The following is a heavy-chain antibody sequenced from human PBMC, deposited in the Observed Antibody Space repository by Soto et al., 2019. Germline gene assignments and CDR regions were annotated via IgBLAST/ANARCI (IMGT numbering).Heavy chain of an antibody. J-gene: IGHJ6*02. D-gene: IGHD5-12*01. Sequence: AAVKVSCKASGYTFTSSGISWVRQAPGQGLEWMGWISAYNGNTNYAQKLQGRVTMTTDTSTSTAYMELRSLRSDDTAVYYCAREVRNGYDSVDEGYYYYYGRDVWG. V-gene: IGHV1-18*01. CDR1: GYTFTSSG. CDR2: ISAYNGNT. CDR3: AREVRNGYDSVDEGYYYYYGRDV.